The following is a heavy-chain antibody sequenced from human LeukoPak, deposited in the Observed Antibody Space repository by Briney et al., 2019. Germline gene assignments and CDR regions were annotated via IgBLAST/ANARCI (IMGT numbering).Heavy chain of an antibody. CDR1: GFTFSSYA. D-gene: IGHD2-2*01. Sequence: GGSLRLSCAASGFTFSSYAMSWVRQAPGKGLEWVSAISGSGGSTYYADSVKGRFTISRDNSKNTLYLQMNSLRAEDAAVYYCAKDPGYCSSTSCEGWFAYWGQGTLVTVSS. J-gene: IGHJ4*02. V-gene: IGHV3-23*01. CDR3: AKDPGYCSSTSCEGWFAY. CDR2: ISGSGGST.